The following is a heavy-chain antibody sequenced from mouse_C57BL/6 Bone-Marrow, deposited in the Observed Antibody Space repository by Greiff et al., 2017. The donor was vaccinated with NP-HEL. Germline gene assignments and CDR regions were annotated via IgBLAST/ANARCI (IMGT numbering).Heavy chain of an antibody. CDR3: ARSGSNYDFDY. D-gene: IGHD1-1*01. V-gene: IGHV1-50*01. CDR2: IDPSDSYT. CDR1: GYTFTSYW. J-gene: IGHJ2*01. Sequence: QVQLKQPGAELVKPGASVKLSCKASGYTFTSYWMQWVKQRPGQGLEWIGEIDPSDSYTNYNQKFKGKATLTVDTSSSTAYMQLSSLTSEDSAVYYCARSGSNYDFDYWGQGTTLTVSS.